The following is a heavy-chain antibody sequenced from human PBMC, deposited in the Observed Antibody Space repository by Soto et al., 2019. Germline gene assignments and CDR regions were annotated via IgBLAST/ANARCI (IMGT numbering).Heavy chain of an antibody. J-gene: IGHJ5*02. CDR3: ARHVLGYRYNWFDP. V-gene: IGHV4-39*01. Sequence: QLQLQESGPGLVKPSETLSLTCTVSGGSISSSSYYWGWIRQPPGKGLEWIGSIYYSGSTYYNPSLKSRVTISVDTSKNQFSLKLSSVTAADTAVYYCARHVLGYRYNWFDPWGQGTLVTVSS. D-gene: IGHD5-12*01. CDR1: GGSISSSSYY. CDR2: IYYSGST.